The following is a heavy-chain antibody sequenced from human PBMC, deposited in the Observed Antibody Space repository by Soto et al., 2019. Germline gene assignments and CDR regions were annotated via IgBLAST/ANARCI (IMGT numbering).Heavy chain of an antibody. Sequence: QVQLVESGGGVVQPGRSLRLSCAASGFTFSSYAMHWVRQAPGKGLEWVAVISYDGSNKYYADSVKGRFTISRDNSKNTQYLQMNSLRAEDAAVYYCARAINFDWLFVNWFDPWGQGTLVTVSS. CDR1: GFTFSSYA. CDR2: ISYDGSNK. D-gene: IGHD3-9*01. V-gene: IGHV3-30-3*01. J-gene: IGHJ5*02. CDR3: ARAINFDWLFVNWFDP.